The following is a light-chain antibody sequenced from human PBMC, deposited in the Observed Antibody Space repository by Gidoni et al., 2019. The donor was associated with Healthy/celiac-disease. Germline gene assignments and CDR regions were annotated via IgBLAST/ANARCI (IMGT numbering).Light chain of an antibody. CDR2: ANN. V-gene: IGLV1-51*01. J-gene: IGLJ2*01. CDR1: SSNIGNNY. CDR3: GTWDSSLSVV. Sequence: QSVLTQPPSVSAAPGQKVTIACSGSSSNIGNNYVSLYQQLPGKAPNLLIFANNKRHAGIPDRFSCSKCVTSATLGITGLQTGDEADYYGGTWDSSLSVVFGGGTKLTV.